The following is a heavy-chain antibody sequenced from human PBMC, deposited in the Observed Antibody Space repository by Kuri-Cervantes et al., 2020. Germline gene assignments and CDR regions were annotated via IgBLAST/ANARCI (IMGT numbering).Heavy chain of an antibody. J-gene: IGHJ3*02. CDR3: ARDSEVLLSSYDAFDI. CDR1: GFTFNNYA. Sequence: GGSLRLSCAASGFTFNNYAMTWVRQAPGKGLEWVSSIGVVIGDLLYADSVKGRFTISRDNSKDTLYLQMNSLRAEDTALYYCARDSEVLLSSYDAFDIWGQGTMVTVSS. CDR2: IGVVIGDL. D-gene: IGHD3-10*02. V-gene: IGHV3-23*01.